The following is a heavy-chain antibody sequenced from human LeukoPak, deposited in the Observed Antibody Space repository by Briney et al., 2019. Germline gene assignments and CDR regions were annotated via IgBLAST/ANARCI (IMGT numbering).Heavy chain of an antibody. CDR3: ARHQYYDFWSGYQGGAFDI. D-gene: IGHD3-3*01. CDR1: GGSISSSGYY. V-gene: IGHV4-39*01. Sequence: SETLSLTCTVSGGSISSSGYYWGWVRQPPGKGLEWIGSISSSGNTYYNPSLESRVTISRDTSKNQFSLKLSSVTAADTAVYYCARHQYYDFWSGYQGGAFDIWGQGTMVTVSS. CDR2: ISSSGNT. J-gene: IGHJ3*02.